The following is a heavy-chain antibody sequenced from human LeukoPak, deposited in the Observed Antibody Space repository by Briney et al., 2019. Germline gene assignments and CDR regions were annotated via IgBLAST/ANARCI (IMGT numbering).Heavy chain of an antibody. V-gene: IGHV3-7*01. CDR1: GFTFSSYW. CDR2: IKQDGSEK. CDR3: AREGGYYDSNGYYLTFDY. J-gene: IGHJ4*02. D-gene: IGHD3-22*01. Sequence: GGSLRLSCAASGFTFSSYWMSWVRQAPGKGLEWVANIKQDGSEKYYVDSVKGRFTISRDNAKNSLYLQMNSLRAEDTAVYYCAREGGYYDSNGYYLTFDYWGQGTLVTVSS.